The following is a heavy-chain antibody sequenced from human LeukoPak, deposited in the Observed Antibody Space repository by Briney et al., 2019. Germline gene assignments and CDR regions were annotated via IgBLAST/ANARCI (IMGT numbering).Heavy chain of an antibody. J-gene: IGHJ4*02. CDR3: ARGLSTGREDYFDF. V-gene: IGHV4-61*03. CDR1: GASVSDGSYY. Sequence: SETLSLTCSVSGASVSDGSYYWSWIRQPPGKGLEWIGFLYYSGRTNYSPSLSGRVSTSIDTSKNHFSLNPTSVTAADTAVYYCARGLSTGREDYFDFWGQGTLVSVSS. D-gene: IGHD1-1*01. CDR2: LYYSGRT.